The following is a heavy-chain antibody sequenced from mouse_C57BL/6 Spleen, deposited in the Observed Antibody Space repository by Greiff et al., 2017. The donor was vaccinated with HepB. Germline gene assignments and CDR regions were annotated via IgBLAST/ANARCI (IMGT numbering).Heavy chain of an antibody. V-gene: IGHV5-6*02. J-gene: IGHJ2*01. CDR3: ARYGTIITTVVANFDY. CDR1: GFTFSSYG. Sequence: EVKVEESGGDLVKPGGSLKLSCAASGFTFSSYGMSWVRQTPDKRLEWVATISSGGSSTYYPDSVKGSFTISRDNANNTLYLQMRSLKSEDTAMYYCARYGTIITTVVANFDYWGQGTTLTVSS. D-gene: IGHD1-1*01. CDR2: ISSGGSST.